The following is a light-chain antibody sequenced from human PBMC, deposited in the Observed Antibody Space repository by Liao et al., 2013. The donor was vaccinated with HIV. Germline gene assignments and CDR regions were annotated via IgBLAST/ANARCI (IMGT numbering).Light chain of an antibody. J-gene: IGLJ3*02. CDR1: KLGDRF. CDR2: QDI. V-gene: IGLV3-1*01. CDR3: QVWDISTESGV. Sequence: SYELTQPPSVSVSPGQTASITCSGDKLGDRFASWYQQKPGQSPVVVISQDIERPPGIPERFSGSNSGNTATLTISRVEAGDEADYYCQVWDISTESGVFGGGTKLTVL.